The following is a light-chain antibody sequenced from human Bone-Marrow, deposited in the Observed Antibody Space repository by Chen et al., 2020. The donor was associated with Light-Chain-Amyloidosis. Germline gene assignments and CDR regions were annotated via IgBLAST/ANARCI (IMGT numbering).Light chain of an antibody. Sequence: QSALTHPASASGSPGPSITIPSTGTSSDVGIYTLVSWYQQNPGKAPKVIIFEVNKRPSGVSDRFSGSKSGNTASLTISGLQAEDEADYYCCSYAGRNTFIVFGGGTKLTVL. J-gene: IGLJ2*01. CDR3: CSYAGRNTFIV. CDR2: EVN. V-gene: IGLV2-23*02. CDR1: SSDVGIYTL.